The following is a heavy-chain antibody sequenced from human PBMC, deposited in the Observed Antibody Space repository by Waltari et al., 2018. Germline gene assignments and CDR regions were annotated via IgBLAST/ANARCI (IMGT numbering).Heavy chain of an antibody. Sequence: QMQLVQSGPEVKKPGTSVKVSCKASGFTFTSSAMQWVRQARGQRLEWIGWIVVGSGNTNYGQKFQERVTITRDMSTSTAYMELSSLRSEDMAVYYCAATAAYNYYYYGMDVWGQGTTVTVSS. CDR3: AATAAYNYYYYGMDV. J-gene: IGHJ6*02. CDR2: IVVGSGNT. D-gene: IGHD6-13*01. V-gene: IGHV1-58*02. CDR1: GFTFTSSA.